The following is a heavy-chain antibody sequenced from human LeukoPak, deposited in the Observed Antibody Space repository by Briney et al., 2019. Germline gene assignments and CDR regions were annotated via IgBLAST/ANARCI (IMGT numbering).Heavy chain of an antibody. CDR2: INPNSGDT. J-gene: IGHJ4*02. V-gene: IGHV1-2*02. CDR3: ARGYSSGWYGY. D-gene: IGHD6-19*01. Sequence: ASVRVSCKASGYIFTGYYMHWVRQAPGQGLEWMGWINPNSGDTNYAQKFQGRVTMTRDTSISTAYMELSRLRSDDTAVYYCARGYSSGWYGYWGQGTLVTASS. CDR1: GYIFTGYY.